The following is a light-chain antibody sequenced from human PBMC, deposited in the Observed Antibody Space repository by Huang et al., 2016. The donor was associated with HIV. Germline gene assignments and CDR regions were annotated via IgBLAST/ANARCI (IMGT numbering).Light chain of an antibody. CDR3: QQCYSTLYT. CDR1: QSISTY. CDR2: AVS. J-gene: IGKJ2*01. V-gene: IGKV1-39*01. Sequence: DIQMTQSPSSLSASVGDRVTISCRASQSISTYLIWYQQKPGKAPQVVIYAVSRLQSGVPSRFSGSVSGTDFTLTITSLQPEDFATYFCQQCYSTLYTFGQGTKLE.